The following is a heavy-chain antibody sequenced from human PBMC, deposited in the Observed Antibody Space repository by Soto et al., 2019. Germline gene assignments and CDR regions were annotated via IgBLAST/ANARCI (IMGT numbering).Heavy chain of an antibody. J-gene: IGHJ4*02. V-gene: IGHV3-43*01. CDR3: AKGGSSGTGHYFDY. Sequence: EVQLVESGGVVVQPRGSLRLSCAASGFTFDDYTMHWVRQAPGKGLEWVSLISWDGGSTYYADSVKGRFTISRDNSKISLYLQMNSLRTEDTAVYYCAKGGSSGTGHYFDYWGQGTLVTVSS. CDR1: GFTFDDYT. D-gene: IGHD6-6*01. CDR2: ISWDGGST.